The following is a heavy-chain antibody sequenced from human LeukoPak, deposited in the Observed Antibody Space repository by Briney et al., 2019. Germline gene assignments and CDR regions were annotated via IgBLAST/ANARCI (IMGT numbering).Heavy chain of an antibody. CDR1: GGSISSSSYY. CDR3: ARHYANSIYDILTGYYRGERDY. J-gene: IGHJ4*02. D-gene: IGHD3-9*01. CDR2: IYYSGST. V-gene: IGHV4-39*01. Sequence: SETLSLTCTVSGGSISSSSYYWGWIRQPPGKGLEWIGSIYYSGSTYYNPSLKSRVTISVDTSKNQFSLKLSSVTAADTAVYYCARHYANSIYDILTGYYRGERDYWGQGTLVTVSS.